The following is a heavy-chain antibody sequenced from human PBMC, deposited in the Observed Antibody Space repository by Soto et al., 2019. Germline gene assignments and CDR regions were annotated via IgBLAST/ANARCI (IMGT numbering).Heavy chain of an antibody. CDR2: ITPIFGTA. J-gene: IGHJ6*02. CDR3: ARARPVVTLLDDYYYGMDV. CDR1: GGTFSSYA. D-gene: IGHD2-15*01. Sequence: QVQLVQSGAEVKKPGSSVKVSCKASGGTFSSYAISWVRQAPGQGLEWMGGITPIFGTANYAQKMQGRVTITADESTSTAYMELSSLRSEDTAVYYCARARPVVTLLDDYYYGMDVWGQGTTVTVSS. V-gene: IGHV1-69*01.